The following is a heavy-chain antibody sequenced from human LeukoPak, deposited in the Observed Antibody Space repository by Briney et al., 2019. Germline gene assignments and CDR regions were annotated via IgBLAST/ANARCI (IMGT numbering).Heavy chain of an antibody. CDR2: IYSRVT. J-gene: IGHJ6*03. V-gene: IGHV4-4*07. D-gene: IGHD2-15*01. CDR1: GGSISNYY. Sequence: SETLSLTCTVSGGSISNYYLSWIRQPAGKGLEWIGRIYSRVTTYNPSLKSRVTMSADTSRNHVSLTLNSVTAADTAVYYCARAGRKSRGVDIVRKKETGYYYYMDVWGKGTTVTVSS. CDR3: ARAGRKSRGVDIVRKKETGYYYYMDV.